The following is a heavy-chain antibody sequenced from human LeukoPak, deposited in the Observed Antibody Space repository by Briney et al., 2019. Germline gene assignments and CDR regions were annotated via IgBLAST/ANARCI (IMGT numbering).Heavy chain of an antibody. J-gene: IGHJ4*02. D-gene: IGHD1-26*01. CDR3: ARAGVGSFDY. V-gene: IGHV4-34*01. CDR1: GGSFSGYY. Sequence: PSETLSLTCAVYGGSFSGYYWSWIPQPPGKGLEWIGEINHSGSTNYNPSLKSRVTISVDTSKNQFSLKLRSVTASDTAVYCCARAGVGSFDYWGQGTLVTVSS. CDR2: INHSGST.